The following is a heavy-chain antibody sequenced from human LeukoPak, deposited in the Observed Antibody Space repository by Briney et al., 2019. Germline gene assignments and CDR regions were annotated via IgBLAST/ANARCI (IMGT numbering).Heavy chain of an antibody. D-gene: IGHD3-9*01. V-gene: IGHV1-2*02. J-gene: IGHJ5*02. CDR2: INPNSGGT. Sequence: GASVKVSCKASGYTFSGYYIHWVRQAPRQGLEWMGWINPNSGGTNYAQKFQNRVTMTRDTSISTAYMELGRLRSDDTAVYYCARHYGNDILTESGFDPWGQGTLVTVSS. CDR3: ARHYGNDILTESGFDP. CDR1: GYTFSGYY.